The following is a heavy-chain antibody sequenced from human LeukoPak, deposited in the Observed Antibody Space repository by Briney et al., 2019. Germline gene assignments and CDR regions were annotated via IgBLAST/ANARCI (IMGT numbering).Heavy chain of an antibody. J-gene: IGHJ3*02. CDR3: ATIWSGYSPDAFDI. V-gene: IGHV1-3*01. Sequence: KFQGRVTITRDTSASTAYMELSRLRSDDTAVYYCATIWSGYSPDAFDIWGQGTMVTVSS. D-gene: IGHD3-3*01.